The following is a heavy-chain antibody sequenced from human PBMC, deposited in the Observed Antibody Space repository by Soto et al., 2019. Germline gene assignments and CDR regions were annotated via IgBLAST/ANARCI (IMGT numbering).Heavy chain of an antibody. D-gene: IGHD1-1*01. CDR2: IYYSGST. Sequence: PSETLSLTCTVSGGSVSSGSYYWSWIRQPPGKGLEWIGYIYYSGSTNYNPSLKSRVTISVDTSKNQFSLKLSSVTAADTAVYYCARGARALERRPKEHPFDYWGQGTLVTGSS. V-gene: IGHV4-61*01. CDR1: GGSVSSGSYY. J-gene: IGHJ4*02. CDR3: ARGARALERRPKEHPFDY.